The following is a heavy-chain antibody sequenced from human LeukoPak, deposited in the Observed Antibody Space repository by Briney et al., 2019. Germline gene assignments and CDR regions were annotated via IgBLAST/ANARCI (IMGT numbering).Heavy chain of an antibody. CDR1: GFTFSNSG. D-gene: IGHD5-12*01. CDR3: ARDSATAFDY. V-gene: IGHV3-48*02. CDR2: ISSGSTTI. J-gene: IGHJ4*02. Sequence: GGSLRLSCAVSGFTFSNSGLHWVRQAPGKGLEWVSYISSGSTTIYSADSVKGRFTISRDNAKNSLYLQMNSLRDEDTAIHFCARDSATAFDYWGQGTLVTVSS.